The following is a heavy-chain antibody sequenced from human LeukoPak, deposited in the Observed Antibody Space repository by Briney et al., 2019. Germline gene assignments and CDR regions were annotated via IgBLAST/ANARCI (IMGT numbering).Heavy chain of an antibody. J-gene: IGHJ4*02. CDR3: ARDGGYSSSWYGSYFDY. CDR2: IYTSGST. V-gene: IGHV4-4*09. D-gene: IGHD6-13*01. CDR1: GGSISSYY. Sequence: SETLSLTCTVSGGSISSYYWSWIRQPPGKGLEWIGYIYTSGSTNYNPSLKSRVTISVDTSKNQFSLKLSSVTAADTAVYYCARDGGYSSSWYGSYFDYWGQGTLVTVSS.